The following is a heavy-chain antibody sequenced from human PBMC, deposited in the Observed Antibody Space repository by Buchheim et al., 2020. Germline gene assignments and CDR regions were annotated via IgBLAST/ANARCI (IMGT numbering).Heavy chain of an antibody. Sequence: EVQLVESGGGLVQPGGSLRLSCAASGFSFSSYTMNWVRQAPGKGLEWVSYIGSSGSAKYYADSVKGRFTISRDNANNSPYLQMNSLRVEDTAVYYCARSRTAGTYYFDYWGQGAL. CDR3: ARSRTAGTYYFDY. CDR2: IGSSGSAK. J-gene: IGHJ4*02. V-gene: IGHV3-48*01. CDR1: GFSFSSYT. D-gene: IGHD6-19*01.